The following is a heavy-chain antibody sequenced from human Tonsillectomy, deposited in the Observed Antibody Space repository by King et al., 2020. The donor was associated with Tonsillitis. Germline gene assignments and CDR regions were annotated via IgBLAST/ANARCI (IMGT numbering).Heavy chain of an antibody. V-gene: IGHV3-66*01. J-gene: IGHJ4*02. Sequence: VQLVESGGNLVQPGGSLRLSCAASGFTVSSKYMTWVRQAPGKGLEWVSAIYSDVRRYYTDSVRGRFSISRDDSRNTVALEMNDLRVGDTAVYYCARWTGIAVAGHFDYWGQGILVTVSS. CDR2: IYSDVRR. CDR1: GFTVSSKY. D-gene: IGHD6-19*01. CDR3: ARWTGIAVAGHFDY.